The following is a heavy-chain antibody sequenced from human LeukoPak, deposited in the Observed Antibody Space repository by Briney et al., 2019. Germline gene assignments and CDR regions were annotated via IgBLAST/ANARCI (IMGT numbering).Heavy chain of an antibody. CDR2: ISAYNGNT. J-gene: IGHJ4*02. V-gene: IGHV1-18*01. CDR3: ARDHTNPVAPDH. D-gene: IGHD4-23*01. CDR1: GYTFTSYG. Sequence: ASVNVSCKASGYTFTSYGISWVRQAPGQGLEWMGWISAYNGNTNYAQKLQGRVTMTTDTSTSTAYMELRSLRSDDTAVYYCARDHTNPVAPDHWGQGTLVTVSS.